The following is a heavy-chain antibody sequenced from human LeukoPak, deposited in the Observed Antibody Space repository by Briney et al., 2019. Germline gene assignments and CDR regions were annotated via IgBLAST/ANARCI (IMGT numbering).Heavy chain of an antibody. CDR1: GHKFIAYY. Sequence: GASVKVSCKASGHKFIAYYMHWVRQAPGQGLEWLGWINPNNGGTHYAQKFQGRVTMTRDTSISTAYMELRRLRSDDTAVYYCTQHLDGQLWIFAYWGQGTVVTVSS. J-gene: IGHJ4*02. V-gene: IGHV1-2*02. CDR2: INPNNGGT. CDR3: TQHLDGQLWIFAY. D-gene: IGHD5-18*01.